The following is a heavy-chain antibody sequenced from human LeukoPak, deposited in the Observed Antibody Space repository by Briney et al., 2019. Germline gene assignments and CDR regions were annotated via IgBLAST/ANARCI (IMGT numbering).Heavy chain of an antibody. CDR2: ISSSSSYI. CDR3: ARDMRRGYDRYYYGMDA. V-gene: IGHV3-21*01. Sequence: GGSLRLSCAASGFTFSSYSMNWVRQAPGKGLEWVSSISSSSSYIYYAGSVKGRFTISRDNAKNSLYLQMNSLRAEDTAVYYCARDMRRGYDRYYYGMDAWGQGTTVTVSS. CDR1: GFTFSSYS. D-gene: IGHD5-12*01. J-gene: IGHJ6*02.